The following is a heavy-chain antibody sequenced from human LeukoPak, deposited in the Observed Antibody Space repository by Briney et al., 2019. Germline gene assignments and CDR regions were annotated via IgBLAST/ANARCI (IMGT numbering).Heavy chain of an antibody. Sequence: GGSLRLSCAASGFTFSSYAMHWVRQAPGKGLEWVAVISYDGSNKYYADSVKGRFTISRDNSKNTLYLQMNSLGAEDTAVYYCARSGPYYGDDHFDYWGQGTLVTVSS. CDR1: GFTFSSYA. D-gene: IGHD4-17*01. J-gene: IGHJ4*02. CDR3: ARSGPYYGDDHFDY. V-gene: IGHV3-30-3*01. CDR2: ISYDGSNK.